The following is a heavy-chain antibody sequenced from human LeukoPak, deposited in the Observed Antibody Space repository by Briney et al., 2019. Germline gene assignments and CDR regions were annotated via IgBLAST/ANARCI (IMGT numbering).Heavy chain of an antibody. CDR1: GFRFTNYA. CDR2: ISGGGETI. D-gene: IGHD5-24*01. CDR3: VKAQLDGGTFDY. V-gene: IGHV3-23*01. Sequence: PGGSLRLSCAASGFRFTNYAMSWVRQAPGKGLEWVSAISGGGETIYYADSVKGRFTISRDNSRNTLNLQMNSLRAEDTAVYYCVKAQLDGGTFDYWGQGTLVTVSS. J-gene: IGHJ4*02.